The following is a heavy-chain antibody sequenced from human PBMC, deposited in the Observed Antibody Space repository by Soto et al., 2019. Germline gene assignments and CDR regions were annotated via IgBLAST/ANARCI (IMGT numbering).Heavy chain of an antibody. J-gene: IGHJ4*01. D-gene: IGHD2-8*01. CDR1: GCSFSSSSHY. Sequence: PSETLSLTCTFSGCSFSSSSHYWVWIRQPPGKGLEWVGSIYYDGRTYYNASLKSRVTISVDTSKNQFSLKVNSVTVADTAVYYCARRSHTNWHAYWGHGTQVTVSS. CDR2: IYYDGRT. V-gene: IGHV4-39*01. CDR3: ARRSHTNWHAY.